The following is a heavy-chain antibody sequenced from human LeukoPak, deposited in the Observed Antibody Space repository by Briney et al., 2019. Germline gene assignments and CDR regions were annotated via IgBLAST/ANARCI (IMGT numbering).Heavy chain of an antibody. Sequence: SETLSLTCTVSGGSISSGDFYWSWVRQPPGKGLEWIGYIYYSGSTNYNPSLKSRVTISVDTSKNQFSLKLSSVTAADTAVYYSARDRKLLDAFDIWGQGTMVTVSS. D-gene: IGHD1-26*01. V-gene: IGHV4-61*08. CDR2: IYYSGST. J-gene: IGHJ3*02. CDR3: ARDRKLLDAFDI. CDR1: GGSISSGDFY.